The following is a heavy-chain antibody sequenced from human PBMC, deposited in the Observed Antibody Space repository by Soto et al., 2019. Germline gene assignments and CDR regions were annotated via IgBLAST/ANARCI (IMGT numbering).Heavy chain of an antibody. CDR2: IYYSGST. Sequence: SETLSLTCTVSGGSISSYYWSWIRQPPGKGLEWIGYIYYSGSTNYNPSLKSRVTISVDTSKNQFSLKLSSVTAADTAVYYCARGSSKGYSYGFGDAFDIWGQGTMVTVSS. D-gene: IGHD5-18*01. CDR1: GGSISSYY. V-gene: IGHV4-59*01. J-gene: IGHJ3*02. CDR3: ARGSSKGYSYGFGDAFDI.